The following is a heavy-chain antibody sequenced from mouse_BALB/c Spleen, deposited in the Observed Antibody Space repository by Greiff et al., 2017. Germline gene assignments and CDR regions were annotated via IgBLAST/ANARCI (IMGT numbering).Heavy chain of an antibody. Sequence: QVQLQQPGAELVRPGASVKLSCKASGYTFTSYWINWVKQRPGQGLEWIGNIYPSDSYTNYNQKFKDKATLTVDKSSSTAYMQLSSPTSEDSAVYYCTRYYGRYAMDYWGQGTSVTVSS. V-gene: IGHV1-69*02. CDR1: GYTFTSYW. J-gene: IGHJ4*01. CDR3: TRYYGRYAMDY. D-gene: IGHD1-1*01. CDR2: IYPSDSYT.